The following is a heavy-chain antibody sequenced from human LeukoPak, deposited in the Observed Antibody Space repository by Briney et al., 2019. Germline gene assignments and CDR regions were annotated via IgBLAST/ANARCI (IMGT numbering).Heavy chain of an antibody. CDR1: GYTFTGYY. Sequence: ASVKVSCKASGYTFTGYYMHWVRQAPGQGLEWMGWINPNSGGTNYAQKFQGRVTMTRDTSISTAYMELSRLRSDDTAVYYCARVPYRHDYGDNWFDPWGQGTLVTVSS. CDR2: INPNSGGT. CDR3: ARVPYRHDYGDNWFDP. J-gene: IGHJ5*02. D-gene: IGHD4-17*01. V-gene: IGHV1-2*02.